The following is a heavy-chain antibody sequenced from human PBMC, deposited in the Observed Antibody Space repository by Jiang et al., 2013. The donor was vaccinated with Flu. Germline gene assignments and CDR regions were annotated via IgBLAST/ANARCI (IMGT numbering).Heavy chain of an antibody. Sequence: GSGLVKPSQTLSLTCTVSGGSISSGGYYWSWIRQHPGKGLEWIGYIYYSGSTYYNPSLKSRVTISVDTSKNQFSLKLSSVTAADTAVYYCAAQYPYYYDSSGYWGYFDYWGQGTLVTVSS. CDR1: GGSISSGGYY. J-gene: IGHJ4*02. V-gene: IGHV4-31*03. CDR3: AAQYPYYYDSSGYWGYFDY. D-gene: IGHD3-22*01. CDR2: IYYSGST.